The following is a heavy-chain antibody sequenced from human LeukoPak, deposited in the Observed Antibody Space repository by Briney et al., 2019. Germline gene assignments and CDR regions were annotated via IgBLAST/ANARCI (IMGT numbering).Heavy chain of an antibody. Sequence: GGSLRLSCAASGFTFSSYAMHWVRQAPGKGLEWVAVISYDGSNKYYADSVKGRFTISRDNSKNKLYLQMNSLRAEDTAEYYCARAKVVTAMVTLFDYWGQGTLVTVSS. CDR3: ARAKVVTAMVTLFDY. J-gene: IGHJ4*02. CDR2: ISYDGSNK. D-gene: IGHD5-18*01. CDR1: GFTFSSYA. V-gene: IGHV3-30-3*01.